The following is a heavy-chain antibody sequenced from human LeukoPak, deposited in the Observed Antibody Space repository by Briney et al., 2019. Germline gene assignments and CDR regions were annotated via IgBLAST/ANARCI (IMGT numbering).Heavy chain of an antibody. V-gene: IGHV4-38-2*01. J-gene: IGHJ3*02. Sequence: SETLSLTCAVSGYSISSGYYRGWIRQPPRKGLEWIGNIYHSGSTYYNPSLKSRVTISVDTSKNQFSPKLSSVTAADTAVYYCARRYYDFWSGYYPAAFDIWGQGTMVTVSS. D-gene: IGHD3-3*01. CDR1: GYSISSGYY. CDR3: ARRYYDFWSGYYPAAFDI. CDR2: IYHSGST.